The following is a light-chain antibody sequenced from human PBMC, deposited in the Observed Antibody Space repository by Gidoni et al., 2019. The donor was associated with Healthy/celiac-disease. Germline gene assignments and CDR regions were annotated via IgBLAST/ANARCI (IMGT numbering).Light chain of an antibody. V-gene: IGLV3-21*03. CDR1: NIGSKS. CDR3: QVWDSSSDHFVV. CDR2: DDS. J-gene: IGLJ2*01. Sequence: SYVLTQPPTVTVATGKTARITCGGNNIGSKSVHWYQQNPAQAPVLVVYDDSDRPSGIPERFSGSNSGNTATLTISRVEAGDEADYYCQVWDSSSDHFVVFGGGTKLTVL.